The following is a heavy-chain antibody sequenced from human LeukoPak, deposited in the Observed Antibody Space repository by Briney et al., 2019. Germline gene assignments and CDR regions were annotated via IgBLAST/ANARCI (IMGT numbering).Heavy chain of an antibody. CDR3: AKVMKGSERLTMVRGVIIKTAGLYYMDV. CDR2: ISGSGGST. D-gene: IGHD3-10*01. J-gene: IGHJ6*03. V-gene: IGHV3-23*01. Sequence: GGSLRLPCAASGFTFSSYAMSWVRQAPGKGLEWVSAISGSGGSTNYADSVKGRFTISRDNSKNTVYLQMNSLRAEDTAVYYCAKVMKGSERLTMVRGVIIKTAGLYYMDVWGKGTTVTVSS. CDR1: GFTFSSYA.